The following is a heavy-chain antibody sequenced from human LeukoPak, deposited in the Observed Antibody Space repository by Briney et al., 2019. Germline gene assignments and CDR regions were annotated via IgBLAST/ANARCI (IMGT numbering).Heavy chain of an antibody. CDR3: AKGVTTVRIYYHGMDV. V-gene: IGHV3-23*01. J-gene: IGHJ6*02. CDR2: ISGSGDSR. D-gene: IGHD4-17*01. Sequence: PGGSLRLSCAASGFTLSSCAMSWVRQAPGKGLEWVSLISGSGDSRYYADSVKGRFTISSDNAKNTLWLQMNSLRAEDTAVYYCAKGVTTVRIYYHGMDVWGQGTTVTVSS. CDR1: GFTLSSCA.